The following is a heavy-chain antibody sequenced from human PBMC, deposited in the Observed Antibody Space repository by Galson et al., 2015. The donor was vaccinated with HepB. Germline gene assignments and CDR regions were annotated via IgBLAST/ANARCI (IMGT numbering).Heavy chain of an antibody. CDR3: ARQGHHTFEI. J-gene: IGHJ3*02. V-gene: IGHV3-7*03. CDR1: GFTFSRYW. Sequence: SLRLSCAASGFTFSRYWMSWVRQAPGKGPEWVANINADGGETYYVDSVRGRFTISRDSAKNSLYLQMNSLRAEDTAVYYCARQGHHTFEIWGQGTMVTVPS. CDR2: INADGGET.